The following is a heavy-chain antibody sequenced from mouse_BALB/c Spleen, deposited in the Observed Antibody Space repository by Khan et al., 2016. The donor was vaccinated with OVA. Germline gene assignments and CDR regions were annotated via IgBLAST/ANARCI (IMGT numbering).Heavy chain of an antibody. D-gene: IGHD2-3*01. Sequence: QVTLKESGPGLLQPSQTLSLTCSFSGFSLSSSGMGVGWIRQPSGKGLEWLAHIWWDDDKRYTLVLKSRLTISKDTSSNQVFLKIANVDTADTATYYCARIGWLLDSAMDYWGQGTSVTVSS. CDR1: GFSLSSSGMG. CDR3: ARIGWLLDSAMDY. J-gene: IGHJ4*01. CDR2: IWWDDDK. V-gene: IGHV8-8*01.